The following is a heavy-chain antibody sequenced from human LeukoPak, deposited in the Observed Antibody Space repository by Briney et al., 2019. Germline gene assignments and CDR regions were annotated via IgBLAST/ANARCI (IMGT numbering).Heavy chain of an antibody. J-gene: IGHJ4*02. V-gene: IGHV1-18*04. CDR1: GYTFTSYG. D-gene: IGHD5-18*01. CDR2: ISAYNGNT. CDR3: ARDRVDTAMVPDY. Sequence: GASVKVSCKASGYTFTSYGISWVRQAPEQGLEWMGWISAYNGNTNYAQKLQGRVTSTSTAYMELRSLRSDDTAVYYCARDRVDTAMVPDYWGQGTLVTVSS.